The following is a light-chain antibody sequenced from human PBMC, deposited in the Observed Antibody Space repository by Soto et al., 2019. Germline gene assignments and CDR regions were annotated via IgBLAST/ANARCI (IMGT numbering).Light chain of an antibody. V-gene: IGKV1-39*01. CDR3: QQCYNTRQST. Sequence: DIQMTQSPSSLSASVGDRITITCRASQSISSYLNWYQQKPGKAPKVLIQAAFSLVSGVSSRFSGSGSGTDFTLTISSRQPEEFVIYYYQQCYNTRQSTFGQGTELEIK. J-gene: IGKJ2*01. CDR2: AAF. CDR1: QSISSY.